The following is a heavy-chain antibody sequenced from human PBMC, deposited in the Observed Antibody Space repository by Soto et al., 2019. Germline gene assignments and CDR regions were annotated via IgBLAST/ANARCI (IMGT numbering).Heavy chain of an antibody. D-gene: IGHD3-9*01. CDR3: ASHYDILTGDYYGMDV. CDR2: IYHSGST. Sequence: QVQLQESGPGLVKPSGTLSLTCAVSGGSISSSNWWSWVRQPPGKGLEWIGEIYHSGSTNYNPSLKNRVTISLDKSKHQFSLKLSSVTAADTAVYYCASHYDILTGDYYGMDVWGQGTTVTVSS. J-gene: IGHJ6*02. CDR1: GGSISSSNW. V-gene: IGHV4-4*02.